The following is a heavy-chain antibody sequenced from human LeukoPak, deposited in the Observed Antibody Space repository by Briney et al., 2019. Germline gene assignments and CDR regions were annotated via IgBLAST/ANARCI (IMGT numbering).Heavy chain of an antibody. CDR1: GGSISSSNW. CDR3: AIRMGDWYNWFDP. Sequence: PSGTLSLTCAVSGGSISSSNWWSWVRQPPGKGLEWIGEIYHSGSTNYNPSLKSRVTISVDKSKNQFSLKLSPVTAADTAVYYCAIRMGDWYNWFDPWGQGTLVTVSS. V-gene: IGHV4-4*02. J-gene: IGHJ5*02. CDR2: IYHSGST. D-gene: IGHD3/OR15-3a*01.